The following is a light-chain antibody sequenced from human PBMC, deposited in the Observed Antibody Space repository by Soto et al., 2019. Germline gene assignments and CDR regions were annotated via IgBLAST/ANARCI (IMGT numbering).Light chain of an antibody. J-gene: IGLJ1*01. CDR2: DVS. V-gene: IGLV2-14*03. CDR3: SSYTNSKSYV. CDR1: SSDVGAYNY. Sequence: QSALTQPASVSGSPGQSITISCTGTSSDVGAYNYVSWYQQHPGKVPKLMIYDVSNRPSGVSNRFSGSKSGNTAALTLSGLQAEDEAEYYCSSYTNSKSYVFGTGTKLTVL.